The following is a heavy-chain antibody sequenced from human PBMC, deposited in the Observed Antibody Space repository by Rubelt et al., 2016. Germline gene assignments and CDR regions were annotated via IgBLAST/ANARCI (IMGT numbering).Heavy chain of an antibody. Sequence: QVQLQQWGAGLLKPSETLSLTCAVYGGSFSGYYWSWIRQPPGKGLEWIGEINHSGSTNYNPSLKCRVTISVDTSKNQFSLKLSSVTAADTAVYYCARGKAGWIGQGAFDIWGQGTMVTVSS. J-gene: IGHJ3*02. CDR2: INHSGST. CDR1: GGSFSGYY. CDR3: ARGKAGWIGQGAFDI. V-gene: IGHV4-34*01. D-gene: IGHD5-12*01.